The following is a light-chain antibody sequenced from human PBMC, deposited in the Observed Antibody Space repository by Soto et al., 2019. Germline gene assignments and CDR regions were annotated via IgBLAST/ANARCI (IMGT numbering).Light chain of an antibody. Sequence: IQMTGSPSTLSASILDIVTITCRASQSISNWLAWYQQKPGKAPKLLIYDASTLESGVPSRFSASGLGTEFTLTISSLQSEDFATYYCQQYNGYSWTFGQGTKVDI. J-gene: IGKJ1*01. CDR3: QQYNGYSWT. V-gene: IGKV1-5*01. CDR1: QSISNW. CDR2: DAS.